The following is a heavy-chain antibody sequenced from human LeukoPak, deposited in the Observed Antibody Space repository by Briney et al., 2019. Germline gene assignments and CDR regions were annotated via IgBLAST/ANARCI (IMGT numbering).Heavy chain of an antibody. J-gene: IGHJ4*02. CDR3: ARAPYYDFWSGYSSPFDY. Sequence: SETLSLTCAVYGGSFSGYYWSWIRQPPGKGLEWIGEINHSGSTNYNPSLTSRVTISVDTSKNQFSLKLSSVTAADTAVYYCARAPYYDFWSGYSSPFDYWGQGTLVAVSS. CDR2: INHSGST. D-gene: IGHD3-3*01. V-gene: IGHV4-34*01. CDR1: GGSFSGYY.